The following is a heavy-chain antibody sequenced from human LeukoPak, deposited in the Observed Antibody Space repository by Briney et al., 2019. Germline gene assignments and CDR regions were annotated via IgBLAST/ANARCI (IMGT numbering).Heavy chain of an antibody. Sequence: SETLSLTSTVSAGSISSGGYYWSWIRQHPGKGLEWIGYIYYSGSTYYNPSLKSRVTISVDTSKNKFSLKLSSVTAADTAVYYCARAPRGTLGFNYYFDYWGQGTLVTVSS. V-gene: IGHV4-31*03. CDR2: IYYSGST. CDR1: AGSISSGGYY. D-gene: IGHD3-16*01. J-gene: IGHJ4*02. CDR3: ARAPRGTLGFNYYFDY.